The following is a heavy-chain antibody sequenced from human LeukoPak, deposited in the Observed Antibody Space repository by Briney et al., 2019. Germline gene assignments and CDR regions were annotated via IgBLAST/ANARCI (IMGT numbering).Heavy chain of an antibody. V-gene: IGHV1-46*01. D-gene: IGHD3-10*01. CDR1: GYTFTGYY. CDR3: ARDQNNNYGSGSYYHYYYYYYGMDV. Sequence: GASVKVSCKASGYTFTGYYMHWVRQAPGQGLEWMGWINPSGGSTSYAQKFQGRVTMTRDTSTSTVYMELSSLRSEDTAVYYCARDQNNNYGSGSYYHYYYYYYGMDVWGQGTTVTVSS. J-gene: IGHJ6*02. CDR2: INPSGGST.